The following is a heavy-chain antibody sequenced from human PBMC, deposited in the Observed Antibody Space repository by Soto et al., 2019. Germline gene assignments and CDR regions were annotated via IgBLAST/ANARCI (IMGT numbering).Heavy chain of an antibody. CDR2: VNPSGGRT. CDR1: GDTFTDYY. CDR3: ARGGHVVVVTAALDF. Sequence: QVQLVQSGAEVKKPGASVKVSCKASGDTFTDYYIHWVRQAPGQGLEWMGTVNPSGGRTTYAQHCLGRMTMTRDTSTSTLYMELTSLTSEDTAVYYCARGGHVVVVTAALDFWGQGTLVTVSS. D-gene: IGHD2-21*02. J-gene: IGHJ4*02. V-gene: IGHV1-46*01.